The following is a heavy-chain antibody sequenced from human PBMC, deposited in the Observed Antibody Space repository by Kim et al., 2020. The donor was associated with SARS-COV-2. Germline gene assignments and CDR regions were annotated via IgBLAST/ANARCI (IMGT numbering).Heavy chain of an antibody. J-gene: IGHJ6*02. V-gene: IGHV3-74*01. Sequence: VKGRFTISRDNAKNTLYWQMNSLRAEDTAVYYCAKTHCSSTSCYIYYAVDVWGQGTTVTVSS. D-gene: IGHD2-2*02. CDR3: AKTHCSSTSCYIYYAVDV.